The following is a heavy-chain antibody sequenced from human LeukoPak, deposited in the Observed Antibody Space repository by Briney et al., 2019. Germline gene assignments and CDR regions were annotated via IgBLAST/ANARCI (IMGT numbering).Heavy chain of an antibody. CDR3: ARCGSCLAFDI. D-gene: IGHD1-26*01. V-gene: IGHV3-66*01. Sequence: GGSLRLSCAASGFTFSSYGMSWVRQAPGKRLEWVSGIYIGGRTISVDSVRGRFTISRDNSKNTLYLQMNSLRAEDTAVYYCARCGSCLAFDIWGQGTMVTVSS. J-gene: IGHJ3*02. CDR1: GFTFSSYG. CDR2: IYIGGRT.